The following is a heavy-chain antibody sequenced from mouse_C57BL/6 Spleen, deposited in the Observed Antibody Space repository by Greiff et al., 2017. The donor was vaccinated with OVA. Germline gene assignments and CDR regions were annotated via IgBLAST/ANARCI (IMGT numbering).Heavy chain of an antibody. CDR1: GFTFSDYG. Sequence: VKLMESGGGLVKPGGSLQLSCAASGFTFSDYGMHWVRQAPEKGLEWVAYISSGSSTIYYADTVKGRFTISRDNAKNTLFLQMTSLRSEDTAMYYCARFYYGSSYDYWGQGTTLTVSS. CDR3: ARFYYGSSYDY. CDR2: ISSGSSTI. V-gene: IGHV5-17*01. D-gene: IGHD1-1*01. J-gene: IGHJ2*01.